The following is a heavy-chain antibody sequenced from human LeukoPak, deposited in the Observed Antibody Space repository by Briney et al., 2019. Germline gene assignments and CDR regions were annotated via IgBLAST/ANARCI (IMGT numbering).Heavy chain of an antibody. CDR2: INHGGST. Sequence: SETLSLTCAVYGGSFSGYYWSWIRQPPGKGLEWIGEINHGGSTNYNPSLKSRVTISVDTSKNQFSLKLSSVTAADTAVYYCARLGYDILTGYPYYFDYWGQGTLVTVSS. CDR3: ARLGYDILTGYPYYFDY. CDR1: GGSFSGYY. J-gene: IGHJ4*02. V-gene: IGHV4-34*01. D-gene: IGHD3-9*01.